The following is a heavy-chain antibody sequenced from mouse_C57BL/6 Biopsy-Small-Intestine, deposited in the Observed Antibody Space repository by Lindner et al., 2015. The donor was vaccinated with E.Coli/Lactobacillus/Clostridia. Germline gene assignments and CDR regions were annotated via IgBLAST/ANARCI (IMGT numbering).Heavy chain of an antibody. CDR3: ARGDSNYLYAMDY. CDR2: INPYYGST. D-gene: IGHD2-5*01. CDR1: GYSFTGYN. Sequence: QLQESGAELVKPGASVKISCKASGYSFTGYNMNWVKQSHGKSLEWIGNINPYYGSTSYNQKFKGKATLTVDKSSSTAYMQLNSLTSEDSAVYYCARGDSNYLYAMDYWGQGTSVTVSS. J-gene: IGHJ4*01. V-gene: IGHV1-39*01.